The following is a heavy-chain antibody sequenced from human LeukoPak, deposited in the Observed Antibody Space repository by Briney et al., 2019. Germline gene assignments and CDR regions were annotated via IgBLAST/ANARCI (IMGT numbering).Heavy chain of an antibody. CDR3: ARGYCSSTSCYGGNWFDP. D-gene: IGHD2-2*01. J-gene: IGHJ5*02. Sequence: GGSLRLSCAASGFTFSSYAMHWVRQAPGKGLEWVAAISYDGSNKYSADSVKGRFTISRDNSKNMLYLQMNSLRAEDTAVYYCARGYCSSTSCYGGNWFDPWGQGTLVTVSS. V-gene: IGHV3-30*04. CDR1: GFTFSSYA. CDR2: ISYDGSNK.